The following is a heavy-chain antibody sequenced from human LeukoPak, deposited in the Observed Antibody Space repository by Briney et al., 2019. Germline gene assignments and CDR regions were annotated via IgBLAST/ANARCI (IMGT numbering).Heavy chain of an antibody. CDR3: ARGPVNYDSSGYYYADWFDP. J-gene: IGHJ5*02. D-gene: IGHD3-22*01. Sequence: YYADSVKGRFTISRDNAKNSLYLQMNSLRAEDTAVYYCARGPVNYDSSGYYYADWFDPWGQGTLVTVSS. V-gene: IGHV3-21*01.